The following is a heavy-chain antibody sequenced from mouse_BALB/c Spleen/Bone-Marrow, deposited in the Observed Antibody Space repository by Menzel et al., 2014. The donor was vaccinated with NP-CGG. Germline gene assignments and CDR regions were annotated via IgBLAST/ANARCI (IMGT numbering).Heavy chain of an antibody. J-gene: IGHJ2*03. Sequence: EVQRVESGAGLVQPGGSLKLSCAASGFTFSSYGMSWVRQTPDKRLELVATINSNGGSTYYPDSVKGRFTISRDNAKNTLYLQMSSLKSEDTAMYYCARVWYFDYWGQGTSLTVSS. CDR3: ARVWYFDY. V-gene: IGHV5-6-3*01. CDR2: INSNGGST. CDR1: GFTFSSYG.